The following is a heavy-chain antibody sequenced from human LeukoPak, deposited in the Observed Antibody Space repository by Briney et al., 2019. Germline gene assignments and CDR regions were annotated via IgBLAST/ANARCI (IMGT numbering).Heavy chain of an antibody. J-gene: IGHJ6*03. CDR1: GYTFISYD. CDR2: MNPHSGNT. V-gene: IGHV1-8*03. Sequence: ASVKVSCKASGYTFISYDINWVRQAAGQGREWMGWMNPHSGNTGYAQKFQGRVTITRNTSISTASMELSSLRSEDTAVYYCARASGGNYYYYYMDVWGKGTTVTASS. CDR3: ARASGGNYYYYYMDV.